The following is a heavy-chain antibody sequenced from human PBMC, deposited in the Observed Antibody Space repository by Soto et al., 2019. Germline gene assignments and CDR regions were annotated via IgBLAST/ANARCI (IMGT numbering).Heavy chain of an antibody. J-gene: IGHJ4*02. CDR1: GFTFIRHT. CDR3: SRELQPVFRREYDY. CDR2: ISGSGSP. Sequence: EVQLVESGGGLVKPGGSLRLSCAVSGFTFIRHTLNWVRQAPGKGLEWVSSISGSGSPYYADSVKGRFTISRDNAQNSLYLQMTSLRAEDTAVYYCSRELQPVFRREYDYWGPGTLVTASS. V-gene: IGHV3-21*04. D-gene: IGHD2-21*02.